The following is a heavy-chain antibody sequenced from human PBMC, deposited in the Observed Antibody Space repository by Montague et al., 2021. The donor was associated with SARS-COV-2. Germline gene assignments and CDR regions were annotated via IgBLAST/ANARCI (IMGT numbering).Heavy chain of an antibody. CDR1: GVSFSGYY. J-gene: IGHJ2*01. D-gene: IGHD6-13*01. CDR3: TRGPVFSNSWYSLPTLDQRPSWYFDL. CDR2: INHCGRT. Sequence: SETLSLTCAVYGVSFSGYYWSWIRQAPGKGLEWIGEINHCGRTXXXPSXXXRVTISVDTSTNQFSLNLNSVTAADTAVYYCTRGPVFSNSWYSLPTLDQRPSWYFDLWGRGTLVIVSS. V-gene: IGHV4-34*01.